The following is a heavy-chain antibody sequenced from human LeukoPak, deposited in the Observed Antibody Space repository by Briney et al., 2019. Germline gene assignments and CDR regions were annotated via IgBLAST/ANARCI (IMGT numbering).Heavy chain of an antibody. J-gene: IGHJ4*02. CDR3: ARDSHAPDRDIVSCYLDY. CDR2: ISYDGGNK. D-gene: IGHD5-12*01. Sequence: PGGPLRLSCVASGFTFSRYAMHWVRQAPGKGLEWVAVISYDGGNKYYADSVKGRFTISRDSSKNTLYLQMNSLRAEDTAVYYCARDSHAPDRDIVSCYLDYWGQGTLVTVSS. V-gene: IGHV3-30-3*01. CDR1: GFTFSRYA.